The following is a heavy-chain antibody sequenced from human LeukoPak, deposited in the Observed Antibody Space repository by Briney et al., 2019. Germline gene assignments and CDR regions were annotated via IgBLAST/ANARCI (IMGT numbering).Heavy chain of an antibody. V-gene: IGHV3-30*18. Sequence: QSGGSLRLSCAASAFTFSSYGMHWVRQAPGKGLEWVAVISYDGSNKYYADSVKGQFTISRDNSKNTLYLQMNSLRAEDTAVYYCAKEEWLLAVYFDYWGQGTLVTVSS. CDR3: AKEEWLLAVYFDY. CDR2: ISYDGSNK. CDR1: AFTFSSYG. D-gene: IGHD3-3*01. J-gene: IGHJ4*02.